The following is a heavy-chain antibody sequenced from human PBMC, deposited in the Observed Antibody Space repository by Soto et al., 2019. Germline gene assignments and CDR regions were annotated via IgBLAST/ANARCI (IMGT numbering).Heavy chain of an antibody. CDR1: GFTFRDYY. D-gene: IGHD6-25*01. CDR3: ARVAAGGIYDIEY. Sequence: QVQLVESGGGLVKPGGSLRLSCAASGFTFRDYYMAWIRQAPGKGLEWISYISGSTTGIYYADAVKGRFTTARDNAETTLDQQLSGLRAEDRAGEYCARVAAGGIYDIEYWGQGALVTGSS. CDR2: ISGSTTGI. J-gene: IGHJ4*02. V-gene: IGHV3-11*01.